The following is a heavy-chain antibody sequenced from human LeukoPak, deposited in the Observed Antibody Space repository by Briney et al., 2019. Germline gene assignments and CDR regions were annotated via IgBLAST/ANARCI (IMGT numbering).Heavy chain of an antibody. Sequence: PSETLSLTCTVSGGSISSSSYYWAWIRQPPGKGLEYIGSYSGSTYYNPSLKSRVTISVDTSKKQFSLRLSSVTAADTAVYYCARSSYGVGSKPYWVYYWGQGTLVTVSS. D-gene: IGHD3-10*01. CDR3: ARSSYGVGSKPYWVYY. CDR2: YSGST. V-gene: IGHV4-39*01. J-gene: IGHJ4*02. CDR1: GGSISSSSYY.